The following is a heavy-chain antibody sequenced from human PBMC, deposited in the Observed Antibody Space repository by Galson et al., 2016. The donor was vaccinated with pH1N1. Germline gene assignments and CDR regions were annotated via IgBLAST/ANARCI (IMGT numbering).Heavy chain of an antibody. CDR1: GFSLSTFGVR. CDR3: ARFNYGDYAIDV. J-gene: IGHJ6*02. Sequence: PALVKPTQTLKLTCTFSGFSLSTFGVRVSWIRQSPGKALEWLALIDWDDDKYYSTSLKTRLTISKDTSKNQVVLTMTNMDPVDTATYYGARFNYGDYAIDVWGPGTTVTVSS. D-gene: IGHD4-17*01. CDR2: IDWDDDK. V-gene: IGHV2-70*01.